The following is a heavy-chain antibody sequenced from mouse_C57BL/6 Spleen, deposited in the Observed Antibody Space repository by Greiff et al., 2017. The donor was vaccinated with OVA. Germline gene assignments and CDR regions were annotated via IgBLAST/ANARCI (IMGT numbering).Heavy chain of an antibody. CDR3: ARRGAMDN. V-gene: IGHV1-75*01. Sequence: QVQLQQSGPELVKPGASVKISCKASGYTFTDFYINWVKQRPGQGLEWIGWIFPGSGSTYYNENFKGKATLTVDNSSSTAYMLLSRLTSEDYAIYFCARRGAMDNWGQGTSVTVSS. CDR1: GYTFTDFY. J-gene: IGHJ4*01. CDR2: IFPGSGST.